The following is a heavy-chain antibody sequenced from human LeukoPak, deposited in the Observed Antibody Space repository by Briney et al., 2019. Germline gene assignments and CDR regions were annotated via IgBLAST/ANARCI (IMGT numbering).Heavy chain of an antibody. V-gene: IGHV3-23*01. D-gene: IGHD3-10*01. Sequence: GGSLRLSCAASGFTFDSYGMNWVRQAPGKGLEWVSGISGSGVYTYYADSVKGRFTISRDNSKNTLYLQMNSLRAEDTAVYYCAGGAVRGVISLDYWGQGTLVTVSS. CDR2: ISGSGVYT. CDR3: AGGAVRGVISLDY. CDR1: GFTFDSYG. J-gene: IGHJ4*02.